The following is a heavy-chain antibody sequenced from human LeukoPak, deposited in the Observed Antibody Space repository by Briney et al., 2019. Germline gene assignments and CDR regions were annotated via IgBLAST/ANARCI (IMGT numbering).Heavy chain of an antibody. Sequence: GGSLRLSCAASGFTFSTYWMHWVRQAPGKGLVWVSRISSDGSITGYADSVKGRFTISRDNAENSLYLQMNSLIASDTAVYYCARVISGRIYFYYSMDVWGQGTTVTVSS. CDR3: ARVISGRIYFYYSMDV. V-gene: IGHV3-74*01. J-gene: IGHJ6*02. CDR1: GFTFSTYW. D-gene: IGHD1-26*01. CDR2: ISSDGSIT.